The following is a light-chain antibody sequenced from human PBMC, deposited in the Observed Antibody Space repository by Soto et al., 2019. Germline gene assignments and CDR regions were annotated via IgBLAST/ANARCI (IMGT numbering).Light chain of an antibody. Sequence: QSVLTQPASVSGSPGQSISISCTGTRSDVGGYKHVSWYQQHPGKVPRLIIFDVSSRPSGVSHRFSGSKSGDTASLTISGLQAEDEADYYCSSYTSVNLYVFVTGTRSPS. CDR2: DVS. CDR3: SSYTSVNLYV. V-gene: IGLV2-14*03. J-gene: IGLJ1*01. CDR1: RSDVGGYKH.